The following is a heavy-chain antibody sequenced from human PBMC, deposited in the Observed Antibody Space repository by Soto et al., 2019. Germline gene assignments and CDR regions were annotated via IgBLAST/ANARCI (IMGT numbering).Heavy chain of an antibody. CDR1: GDSISSGDYY. CDR3: ARVVYYYYGMDV. V-gene: IGHV4-30-4*01. J-gene: IGHJ6*02. CDR2: IYYSGST. Sequence: PSETLSLTCTVSGDSISSGDYYWSRIRQPPGKGLEWIGYIYYSGSTYYNPSLKSRVTISVDTSKNQFSLKLSSVTAADTAVYYCARVVYYYYGMDVWGQGTTVTVSS.